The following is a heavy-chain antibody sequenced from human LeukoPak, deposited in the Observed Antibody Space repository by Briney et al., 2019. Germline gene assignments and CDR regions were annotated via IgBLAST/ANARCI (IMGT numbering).Heavy chain of an antibody. V-gene: IGHV3-23*01. CDR2: ISGSGGST. CDR3: ANLDGGSSGWSDRGVGAFDI. CDR1: GFTFSSYA. Sequence: GGSLRLSCAASGFTFSSYAMSWVRQAPGKGLEWVSAISGSGGSTYYADSVKGRFTISRDNSKNTLYMQMNSLRAEDTAVYYCANLDGGSSGWSDRGVGAFDIWGQGTMVTVFS. D-gene: IGHD6-19*01. J-gene: IGHJ3*02.